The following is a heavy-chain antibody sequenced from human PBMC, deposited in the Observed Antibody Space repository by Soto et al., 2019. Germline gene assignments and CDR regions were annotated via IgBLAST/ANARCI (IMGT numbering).Heavy chain of an antibody. D-gene: IGHD3-3*01. J-gene: IGHJ6*02. V-gene: IGHV3-30-3*01. CDR2: ISYDGSNK. Sequence: GGSLRLSCAASGFTFSSYAMHWVRQAPGKGLEWVAVISYDGSNKYYADSVKGRFTISRDNSKNTLYLQMNSLRAEDTAVYYCARWTTLLRFFVVNGMDVWGQGTTVTVSS. CDR1: GFTFSSYA. CDR3: ARWTTLLRFFVVNGMDV.